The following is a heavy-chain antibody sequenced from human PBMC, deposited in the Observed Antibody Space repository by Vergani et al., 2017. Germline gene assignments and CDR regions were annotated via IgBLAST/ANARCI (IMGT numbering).Heavy chain of an antibody. CDR3: ARRGYCIGGSCPLFDY. D-gene: IGHD2-15*01. CDR1: GYSFTSYW. J-gene: IGHJ4*02. Sequence: EVQLVQSGAEVKKPGESLKISCKGSGYSFTSYWIGWVRQMPGKGLEWMGIIYPGDSDTRYSPPFQGQVTISAAKSISTAYLQWSSLKASVTAMYYCARRGYCIGGSCPLFDYWGQGTLVTVSS. CDR2: IYPGDSDT. V-gene: IGHV5-51*01.